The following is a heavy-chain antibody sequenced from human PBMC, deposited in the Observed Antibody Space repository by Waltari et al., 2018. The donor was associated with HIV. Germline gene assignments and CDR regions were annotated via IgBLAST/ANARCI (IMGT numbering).Heavy chain of an antibody. J-gene: IGHJ3*02. CDR2: IVVGSGNT. CDR3: AALSVHQAAFDI. Sequence: QMQLVQSGPEVKKPGTSVKVSCKASGFTFTSSIMQWVRQARGQRLEWIGWIVVGSGNTNYIQKFQERVTITRDMSTSTVYMELSSLRSEDTAFYYCAALSVHQAAFDIWGQGTMVTVSS. D-gene: IGHD1-1*01. V-gene: IGHV1-58*02. CDR1: GFTFTSSI.